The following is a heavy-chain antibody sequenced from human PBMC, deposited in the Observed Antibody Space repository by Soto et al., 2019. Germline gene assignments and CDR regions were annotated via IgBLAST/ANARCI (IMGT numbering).Heavy chain of an antibody. D-gene: IGHD2-2*01. CDR2: IIPMLTVT. CDR1: GGTFSTYT. V-gene: IGHV1-69*02. J-gene: IGHJ3*01. CDR3: SIGSWSAETFDV. Sequence: QVHLEQSGAEVKKPGSSVKVSCKAAGGTFSTYTPIWVRQAPGQGLEWMGRIIPMLTVTNSAQKFQGRVTLTADKSTSTDFRELTSLTSDDTAVYYCSIGSWSAETFDVWGQGTMVTVSS.